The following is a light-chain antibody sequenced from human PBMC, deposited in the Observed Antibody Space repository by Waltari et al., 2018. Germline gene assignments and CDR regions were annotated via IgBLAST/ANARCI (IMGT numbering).Light chain of an antibody. CDR3: ASWDDSHYV. J-gene: IGLJ1*01. CDR1: SSTLGSTY. CDR2: RNN. Sequence: QSVLTQPPSASEPPGPTVIIRCLGSSSTLGSTYPYWYQQLPGMAPQLLIYRNNQRPSGVPDRFSGSKSGTSASLAISGLRSEDEAVYYCASWDDSHYVFGTGTKVTVL. V-gene: IGLV1-47*01.